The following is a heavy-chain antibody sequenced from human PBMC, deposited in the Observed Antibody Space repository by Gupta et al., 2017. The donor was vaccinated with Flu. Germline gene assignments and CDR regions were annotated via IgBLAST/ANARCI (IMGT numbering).Heavy chain of an antibody. J-gene: IGHJ4*02. CDR3: ARGHWDN. CDR2: ISTSAYT. V-gene: IGHV3-48*03. Sequence: SSYDMSWVRQAPGRGLEWVSFISTSAYTYYGDPVRGRFTISRDNAKNSLYLQMSGLRDEDTAVYYCARGHWDNWGQGTLVTVSS. CDR1: SSYD.